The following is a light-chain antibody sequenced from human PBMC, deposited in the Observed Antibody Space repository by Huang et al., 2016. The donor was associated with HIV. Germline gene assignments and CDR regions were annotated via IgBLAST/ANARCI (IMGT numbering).Light chain of an antibody. Sequence: AIQMTQSPSSLSASVGDRVTITCRASHGIRNDLGWFQQKPGKAPKLLIYAASNLQTGVPSRFNASGSDTDFTLTISRMQAEDFATYYCLQNYNHPRTFGQGTRVEF. J-gene: IGKJ1*01. CDR3: LQNYNHPRT. V-gene: IGKV1-6*01. CDR1: HGIRND. CDR2: AAS.